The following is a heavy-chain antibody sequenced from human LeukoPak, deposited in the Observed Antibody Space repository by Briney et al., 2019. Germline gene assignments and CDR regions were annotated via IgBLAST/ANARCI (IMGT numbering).Heavy chain of an antibody. V-gene: IGHV1-18*01. CDR1: GYIFTSYG. CDR2: ISAYNGNT. J-gene: IGHJ3*02. Sequence: ASVKVSCKASGYIFTSYGISWVRQAPGQGLEWMGWISAYNGNTNYAQKLQGRVTMTTDTSTSTAYMELRSLRSDDTAVYYCARGLNSGSYLGAFDIWGQGTMVTVSS. CDR3: ARGLNSGSYLGAFDI. D-gene: IGHD1-26*01.